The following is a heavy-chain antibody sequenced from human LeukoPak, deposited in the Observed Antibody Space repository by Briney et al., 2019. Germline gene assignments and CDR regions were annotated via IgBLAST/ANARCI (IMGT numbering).Heavy chain of an antibody. CDR3: ARHAPVENFGVVPRENWFDP. V-gene: IGHV4-59*05. CDR1: GGSISSYY. CDR2: IYYSGST. D-gene: IGHD3-3*01. Sequence: SETLSLTCTVSGGSISSYYWSWIRQPPGKGLEWIGSIYYSGSTYYNPSLKSRVTISVDTSKNQFSLKLSSVTAGDTAVYYCARHAPVENFGVVPRENWFDPWGQGTLVTVFS. J-gene: IGHJ5*02.